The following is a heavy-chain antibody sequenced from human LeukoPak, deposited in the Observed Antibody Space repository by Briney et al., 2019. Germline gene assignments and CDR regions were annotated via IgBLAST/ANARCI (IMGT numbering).Heavy chain of an antibody. CDR3: ATCLRWCMLELIYS. D-gene: IGHD2-8*01. Sequence: ASVKVSCKVSGYTLTELSMHWVRQAPGKGLGWMGGFDPEDGETIYAQKFQGRVTMTEDTSTDTAYMELSSLRSEDTAVYYCATCLRWCMLELIYSWGQGTLVTVSS. J-gene: IGHJ4*02. V-gene: IGHV1-24*01. CDR2: FDPEDGET. CDR1: GYTLTELS.